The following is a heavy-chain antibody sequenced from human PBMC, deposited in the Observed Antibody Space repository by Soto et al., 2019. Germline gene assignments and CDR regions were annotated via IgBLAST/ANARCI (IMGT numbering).Heavy chain of an antibody. J-gene: IGHJ4*02. V-gene: IGHV1-18*01. CDR2: ISAYNGKT. CDR3: ARGRVGYSGYDISY. Sequence: QVQLVQSGAEVKKPGASVKVSCKASGYTFISYEITWVRQAPGQGLEWMGWISAYNGKTNYAHKLQGRVTMTTDTSTSTAYMELRNLRSDDTALNYCARGRVGYSGYDISYWGQGTLVTVSS. D-gene: IGHD5-12*01. CDR1: GYTFISYE.